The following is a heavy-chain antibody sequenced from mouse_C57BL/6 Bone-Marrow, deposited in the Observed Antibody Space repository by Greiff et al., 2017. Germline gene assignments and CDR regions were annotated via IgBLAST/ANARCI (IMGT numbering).Heavy chain of an antibody. V-gene: IGHV1-18*01. Sequence: VQLKQSGPELVKPGASVKIPCKASGYTFTDYNMDWVKQSHGKSLEWIGDINPNNGGTIYNQKVKGKATLTVDKSSSTAYMELRSLTSEDTAVYYCARKTAQVAWFAYWGQGTLVTVSA. J-gene: IGHJ3*01. D-gene: IGHD3-2*02. CDR1: GYTFTDYN. CDR2: INPNNGGT. CDR3: ARKTAQVAWFAY.